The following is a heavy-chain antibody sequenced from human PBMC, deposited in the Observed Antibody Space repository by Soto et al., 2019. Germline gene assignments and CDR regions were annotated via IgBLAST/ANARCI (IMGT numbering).Heavy chain of an antibody. CDR2: INGDESTT. J-gene: IGHJ6*02. Sequence: LRLSCAASGFTFSTYWMHWVRQAPGEGLVWVSRINGDESTTNYADSVEGRFTISRDNAKNTLYLQMSSLRAEDTAVYYCARGVPRVYGMDVWGQGTTVTVSS. V-gene: IGHV3-74*01. D-gene: IGHD6-13*01. CDR3: ARGVPRVYGMDV. CDR1: GFTFSTYW.